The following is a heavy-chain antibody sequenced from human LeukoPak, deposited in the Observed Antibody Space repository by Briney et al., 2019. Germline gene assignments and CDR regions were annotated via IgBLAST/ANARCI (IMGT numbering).Heavy chain of an antibody. J-gene: IGHJ4*02. CDR1: GGSFSGYY. CDR3: ARTAGVAVAGSRQYFDY. Sequence: SETLSLTCAVYGGSFSGYYWSWIRQPPGKGLEWIGEINHSGSTNYNPSLKSRVTISVDTSKNQFSLKLSSVTAADTAVYYCARTAGVAVAGSRQYFDYWGQGTLVTVSS. CDR2: INHSGST. V-gene: IGHV4-34*01. D-gene: IGHD6-19*01.